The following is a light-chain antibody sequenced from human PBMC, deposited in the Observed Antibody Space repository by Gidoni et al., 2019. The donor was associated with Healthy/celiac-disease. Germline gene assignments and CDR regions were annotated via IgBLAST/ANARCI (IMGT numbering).Light chain of an antibody. V-gene: IGKV1-39*01. CDR1: QSISSY. J-gene: IGKJ2*01. CDR2: AAS. Sequence: DIQMTQSPSSLSASVGDRVTITCRASQSISSYLNWYQQKPGKAHKLLIYAASSLQSGVPSRFSGSGSGTDFTLTISSLQPKDFATYYCQQSYSTPYTFGQGTKLEIK. CDR3: QQSYSTPYT.